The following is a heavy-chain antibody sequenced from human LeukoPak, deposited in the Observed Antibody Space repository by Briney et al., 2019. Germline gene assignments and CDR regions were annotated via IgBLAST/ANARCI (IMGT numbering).Heavy chain of an antibody. CDR1: GFTFSSYG. V-gene: IGHV3-30*19. CDR3: ARGDSGYDGLNWFDP. D-gene: IGHD5-12*01. Sequence: PGGSLRLSCAASGFTFSSYGMHWVRQAPGKGLEWVAVISYDGSNKYYADSVKGRFTISRDNSKNTLYLQMNSLRAEDTAVYYCARGDSGYDGLNWFDPWGQGTLVTVSS. J-gene: IGHJ5*02. CDR2: ISYDGSNK.